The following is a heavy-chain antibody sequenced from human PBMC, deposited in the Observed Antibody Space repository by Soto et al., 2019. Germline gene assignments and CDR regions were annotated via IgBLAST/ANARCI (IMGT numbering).Heavy chain of an antibody. D-gene: IGHD2-21*02. CDR2: IIPILGIA. CDR1: GGTFSSYT. J-gene: IGHJ6*03. V-gene: IGHV1-69*04. CDR3: ARDLGVTKTSHSRYYYYMDV. Sequence: ASVKVSCKASGGTFSSYTISWVRQAPGQGLEWMGRIIPILGIANYAQKFQGRVTITADKSTSTAYMELSSLRSEDTAVYYCARDLGVTKTSHSRYYYYMDVWGKGTTVTVSS.